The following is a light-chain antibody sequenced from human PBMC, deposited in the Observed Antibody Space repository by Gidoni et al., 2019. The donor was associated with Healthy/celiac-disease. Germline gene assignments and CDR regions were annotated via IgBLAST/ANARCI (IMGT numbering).Light chain of an antibody. CDR2: WAS. J-gene: IGKJ1*01. CDR3: QQYYSTLWT. V-gene: IGKV4-1*01. Sequence: EIVMTQSPDPLAVSLGERATINCKSSQSVLYSSNNKNFLAWYQQKPGPPPKLLIYWASTRESGVPDRFSGSGSGTDFTLTISSLQAEDVAVYYCQQYYSTLWTFGPGTKVEIK. CDR1: QSVLYSSNNKNF.